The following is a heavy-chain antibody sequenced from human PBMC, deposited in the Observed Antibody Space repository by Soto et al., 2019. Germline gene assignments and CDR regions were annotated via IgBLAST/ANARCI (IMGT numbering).Heavy chain of an antibody. CDR2: ISAYNGNT. V-gene: IGHV1-18*01. Sequence: ASVKVSCKASGYTFTSYGISWVRQAPGQGLEWMGWISAYNGNTNYAQKLQGIVTMTTDTSTSTAYMELRSLRSYDTAVYYCAKCREVLRYYARSLSPFDFWGQGTLVTVSS. D-gene: IGHD3-9*01. CDR3: AKCREVLRYYARSLSPFDF. J-gene: IGHJ4*02. CDR1: GYTFTSYG.